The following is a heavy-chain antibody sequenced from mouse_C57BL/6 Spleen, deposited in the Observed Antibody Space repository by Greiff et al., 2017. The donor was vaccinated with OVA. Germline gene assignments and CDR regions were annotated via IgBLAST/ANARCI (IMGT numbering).Heavy chain of an antibody. V-gene: IGHV1-26*01. D-gene: IGHD2-5*01. Sequence: EVQLQQSGPELVKPGASVKISCTASGYTFTDYYMNWVKQSPGKSLEWIGDINPNNGGTSYNQKFKGKATLTVDKSSSTAYMELRSLTSEDSAVYYCARWDSNFNFDYWGQGTTLTVSS. J-gene: IGHJ2*01. CDR1: GYTFTDYY. CDR2: INPNNGGT. CDR3: ARWDSNFNFDY.